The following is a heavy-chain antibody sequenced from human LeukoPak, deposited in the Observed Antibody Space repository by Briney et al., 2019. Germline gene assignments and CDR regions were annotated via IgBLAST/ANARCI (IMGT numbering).Heavy chain of an antibody. J-gene: IGHJ6*02. V-gene: IGHV1-69*13. Sequence: SVKVSCKASGGTFSSYAISWVRQAPGQGLEWMGGIIPIFGTANYAQKFQGRVTITADESTSTAYMELSSLRSEDTAVYYCARGYRGTIFGVVIVDNYYYGMDVWGQGTTVTVSS. CDR3: ARGYRGTIFGVVIVDNYYYGMDV. CDR2: IIPIFGTA. CDR1: GGTFSSYA. D-gene: IGHD3-3*01.